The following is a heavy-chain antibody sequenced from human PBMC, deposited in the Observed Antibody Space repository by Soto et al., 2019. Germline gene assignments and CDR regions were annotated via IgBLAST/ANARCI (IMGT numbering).Heavy chain of an antibody. V-gene: IGHV3-30-3*01. D-gene: IGHD6-19*01. J-gene: IGHJ6*01. CDR3: ARGIAVAGSSEFYYYYYGMDV. Sequence: QVQLVESGGGVVQPGRSLRLSCAASGFTFSSYAMHWVRQAPGKGLEWVAVISYDGSNKYYADSVKGRFTISRDNSKNTLYLQMNSLRAEDTAVYYCARGIAVAGSSEFYYYYYGMDVW. CDR1: GFTFSSYA. CDR2: ISYDGSNK.